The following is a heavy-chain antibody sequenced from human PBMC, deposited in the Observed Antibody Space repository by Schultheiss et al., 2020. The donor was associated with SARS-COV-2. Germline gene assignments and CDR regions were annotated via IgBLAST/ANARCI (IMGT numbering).Heavy chain of an antibody. CDR2: IKQDGSEK. V-gene: IGHV3-7*01. J-gene: IGHJ4*02. CDR1: GFTFSDYY. Sequence: GGSLRLSCAASGFTFSDYYMSWIRQTPGKGLEWVANIKQDGSEKYYVDSVKGRFTISRDNAKETLYLEMNSLRPEDTAVYYCATDLAGKEDHWGQGTLVTVSS. CDR3: ATDLAGKEDH. D-gene: IGHD3-10*01.